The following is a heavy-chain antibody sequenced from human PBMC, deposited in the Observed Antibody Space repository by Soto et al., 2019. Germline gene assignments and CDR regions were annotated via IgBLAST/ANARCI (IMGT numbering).Heavy chain of an antibody. V-gene: IGHV1-24*01. J-gene: IGHJ1*01. CDR2: FDPEDGET. D-gene: IGHD2-2*01. CDR3: AXGVKLYGQLLSAEYFQH. Sequence: ASVKVSCKVSGYTLTELSMHWVRQAPGKGLEWMGGFDPEDGETIYAQKFQGRVTMTEDTSTDTAYMELSSLRSEDTAVYYCAXGVKLYGQLLSAEYFQHWGQGTLVTVSS. CDR1: GYTLTELS.